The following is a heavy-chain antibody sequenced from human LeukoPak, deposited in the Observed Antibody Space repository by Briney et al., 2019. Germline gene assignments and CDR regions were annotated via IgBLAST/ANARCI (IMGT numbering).Heavy chain of an antibody. Sequence: GGSLRLSCAASGFIFSSYAMSWVRQAPGKGLEWVAVIRYDGSNKYYADSVKRRFTISRDNSKNTLYLQMNSLRAEDTAVYYCAKDTTPPKAGFDPWGQGTLVTVSS. J-gene: IGHJ5*02. D-gene: IGHD1-14*01. V-gene: IGHV3-30*02. CDR1: GFIFSSYA. CDR2: IRYDGSNK. CDR3: AKDTTPPKAGFDP.